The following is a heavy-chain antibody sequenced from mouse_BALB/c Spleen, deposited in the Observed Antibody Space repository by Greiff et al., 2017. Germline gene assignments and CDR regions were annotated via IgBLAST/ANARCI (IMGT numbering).Heavy chain of an antibody. CDR2: IWGGGST. Sequence: VMLVESGPGLVAPSQSLSITCTVSGFSLTGYGVSWIRQPPGKGLEWLGVIWGGGSTYYNSALKSRLSISKDNSKSQVFLKMNSLQTDDTAMYYCAKHIYYDNYYAMDYWGQGTSVTVSS. J-gene: IGHJ4*01. V-gene: IGHV2-6-5*01. D-gene: IGHD2-4*01. CDR1: GFSLTGYG. CDR3: AKHIYYDNYYAMDY.